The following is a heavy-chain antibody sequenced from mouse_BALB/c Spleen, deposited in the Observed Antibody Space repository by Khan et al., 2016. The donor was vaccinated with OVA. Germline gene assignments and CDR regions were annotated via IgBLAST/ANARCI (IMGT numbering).Heavy chain of an antibody. J-gene: IGHJ3*01. V-gene: IGHV1-4*01. D-gene: IGHD2-14*01. CDR3: ARGGAYYGSDGWFAY. Sequence: QVQLKQSGTELARPGASVKMSCKASGYTFTSYTMHWVKQRPGQGLEWIGYINPSSGYTNYNQKFKDKATLTADKSSITAYMQLSSLTSEDSAIYYCARGGAYYGSDGWFAYWGQGTLVTVSA. CDR1: GYTFTSYT. CDR2: INPSSGYT.